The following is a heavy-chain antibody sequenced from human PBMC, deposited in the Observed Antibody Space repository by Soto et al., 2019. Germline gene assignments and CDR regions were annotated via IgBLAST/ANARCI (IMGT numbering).Heavy chain of an antibody. D-gene: IGHD5-18*01. CDR3: ARDVGYSQADYFDD. CDR1: GYTFNEFG. Sequence: HLVQPGNEVRKPGASVRVSCKASGYTFNEFGSTWVRQAPGQGLQWVGRISGHNGNTEYALNFRGRVTLTTDTSTNTAYMDLTSLTRDDTAVYYCARDVGYSQADYFDDWGQGTLVTVSS. J-gene: IGHJ4*02. CDR2: ISGHNGNT. V-gene: IGHV1-18*01.